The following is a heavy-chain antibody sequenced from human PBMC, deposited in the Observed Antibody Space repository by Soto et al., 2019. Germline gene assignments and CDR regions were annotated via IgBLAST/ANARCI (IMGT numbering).Heavy chain of an antibody. CDR1: GFTFSSYA. Sequence: GGSLRLSCAGSGFTFSSYAMSWVRQAPGKGLEWVSGISHSSGSTYYADSVKGRFTISRDNSKNTLYLQINSLRVEDTATYFCAKAKTYSTSPPFDNWGQGTLVTVSS. J-gene: IGHJ4*02. V-gene: IGHV3-23*01. D-gene: IGHD6-6*01. CDR3: AKAKTYSTSPPFDN. CDR2: ISHSSGST.